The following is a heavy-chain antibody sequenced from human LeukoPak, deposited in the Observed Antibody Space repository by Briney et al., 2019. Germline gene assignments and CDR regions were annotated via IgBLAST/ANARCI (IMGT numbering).Heavy chain of an antibody. V-gene: IGHV1-69*01. D-gene: IGHD1-26*01. J-gene: IGHJ6*03. CDR1: GGTFSSHA. Sequence: PVKVSCKASGGTFSSHAISWVRQAPGQGLEWMGGIIPIFGTANYAQKLQGRVTITADESTSTAYMELSSLRSEDTAVYYCARSVSGSYSDYYYYMDVWGKGTTVTVSS. CDR2: IIPIFGTA. CDR3: ARSVSGSYSDYYYYMDV.